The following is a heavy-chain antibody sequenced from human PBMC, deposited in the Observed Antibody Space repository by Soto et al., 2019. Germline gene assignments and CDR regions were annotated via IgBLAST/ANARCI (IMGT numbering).Heavy chain of an antibody. J-gene: IGHJ6*02. D-gene: IGHD3-10*01. CDR1: GGTFSSYA. Sequence: QVQLVQSGAEVKKPGSSVKVSCKASGGTFSSYAISWVRQAPGQGLEWMGGIIPIFGTANYAQKFQGRVTITADKSTSPAYMELSSLRSEDTAVYYCARDREMVRGVIIRPRSYGMDVWGQGTTVTVSS. CDR2: IIPIFGTA. CDR3: ARDREMVRGVIIRPRSYGMDV. V-gene: IGHV1-69*06.